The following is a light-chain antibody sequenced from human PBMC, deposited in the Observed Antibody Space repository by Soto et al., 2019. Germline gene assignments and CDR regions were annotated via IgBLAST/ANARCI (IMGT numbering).Light chain of an antibody. Sequence: QSVLTQPASVSGSPGQSITISCTGTISDVGSYDLVSWYQQHPGKAPKLMIYEGSKRPSGVSSRFSGSKSGNTASLTISGLQAEEEADYYCCSYAGSSTSWVFGGGTKVTVL. CDR3: CSYAGSSTSWV. CDR1: ISDVGSYDL. V-gene: IGLV2-23*01. CDR2: EGS. J-gene: IGLJ3*02.